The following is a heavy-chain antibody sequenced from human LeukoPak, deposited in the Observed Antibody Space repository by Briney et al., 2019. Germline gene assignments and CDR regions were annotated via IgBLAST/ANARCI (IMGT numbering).Heavy chain of an antibody. CDR2: LYRSGRT. J-gene: IGHJ6*03. V-gene: IGHV4-38-2*02. CDR3: ARGTYGYYMDV. Sequence: PSEPLSLTCSGSNYSISNSLYWGCLLQRPGKGLEWIGSLYRSGRTFHNPSLKRRASTSLDTSKNQFSLKLSSVTAADTAVYFCARGTYGYYMDVWGTGTTVTVSS. CDR1: NYSISNSLY. D-gene: IGHD4-17*01.